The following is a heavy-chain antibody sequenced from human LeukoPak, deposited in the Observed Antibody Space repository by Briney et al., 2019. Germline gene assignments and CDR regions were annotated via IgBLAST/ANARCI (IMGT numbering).Heavy chain of an antibody. J-gene: IGHJ3*02. CDR2: IYYSGTT. CDR1: GGSISRSSYY. Sequence: PSETLSLTCTVSGGSISRSSYYLGWICQPPGKGLQWIGSIYYSGTTYYNPSLKSRVTMSLDTSKNQFSLKLSSVTAADTAVYYCPITMLRGGFDAFDIWGQGTMVTVSS. CDR3: PITMLRGGFDAFDI. V-gene: IGHV4-39*01. D-gene: IGHD3-10*01.